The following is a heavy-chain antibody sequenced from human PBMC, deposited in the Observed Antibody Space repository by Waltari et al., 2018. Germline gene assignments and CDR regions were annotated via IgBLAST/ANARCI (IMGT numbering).Heavy chain of an antibody. V-gene: IGHV3-30*01. CDR2: ISYDGSNK. Sequence: QVQLVESGGGVVQPGRSLRLSCAASGFTFSSYAMPWVRQAPGKGLEWVAVISYDGSNKYYADSVKGRFTIARDNSKNTLYLQMNSRRAEDTAVYYCARGLGLRFDYWGQGTLVTVSS. J-gene: IGHJ4*02. CDR1: GFTFSSYA. CDR3: ARGLGLRFDY. D-gene: IGHD4-17*01.